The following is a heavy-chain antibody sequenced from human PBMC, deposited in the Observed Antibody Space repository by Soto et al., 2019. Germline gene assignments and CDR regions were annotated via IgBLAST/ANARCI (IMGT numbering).Heavy chain of an antibody. V-gene: IGHV1-69*12. CDR2: IIPIFGTA. J-gene: IGHJ6*02. Sequence: QVQLVQSGAEVKKPGSSVKVSCKASGGTFSSYAISWVRQAPGQGLEWMGGIIPIFGTANYAQKFQGRVTITAHEATSTAYMDLSSLRSEDPAVYYCARHPRQNYYYGMDVWGQGTTVTVSS. CDR1: GGTFSSYA. CDR3: ARHPRQNYYYGMDV.